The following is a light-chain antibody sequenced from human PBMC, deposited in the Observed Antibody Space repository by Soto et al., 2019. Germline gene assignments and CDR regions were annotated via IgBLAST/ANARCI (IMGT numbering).Light chain of an antibody. CDR3: QTWGTGIRGV. CDR1: SGHSSYA. Sequence: QPVLTQSPSASASLGASVKLTCTLSSGHSSYAIAWHQQQPEKGPRHLMKLNSDGSHSKGDGIPDRFSGSSSGAERYLTISSLQSEDEADYYCQTWGTGIRGVFGGGTKLTVL. V-gene: IGLV4-69*01. CDR2: LNSDGSH. J-gene: IGLJ2*01.